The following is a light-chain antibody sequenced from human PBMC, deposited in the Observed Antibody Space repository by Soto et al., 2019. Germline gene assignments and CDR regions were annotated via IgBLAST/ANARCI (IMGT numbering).Light chain of an antibody. CDR3: GTWDSSLSAVV. V-gene: IGLV1-51*01. Sequence: QSVLTQPPSVSAAPGQKVTISCSGSSSNIGNNYVSWYQQLPGTAPKLLIYDNNQRPSGIPDRFSGSKSSTSATLGITGLQTGDEADYYCGTWDSSLSAVVFGGGTK. CDR1: SSNIGNNY. CDR2: DNN. J-gene: IGLJ2*01.